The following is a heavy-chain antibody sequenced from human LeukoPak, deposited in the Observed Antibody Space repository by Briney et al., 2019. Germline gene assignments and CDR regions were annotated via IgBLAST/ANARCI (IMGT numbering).Heavy chain of an antibody. CDR3: AKGSGGSCYSSGDV. J-gene: IGHJ6*02. CDR1: GFTFSNYA. D-gene: IGHD2-15*01. CDR2: ILSDGSSK. V-gene: IGHV3-30*18. Sequence: QPGRSLRLSCAASGFTFSNYAIHWVRQAPGKGLEWVAAILSDGSSKYYAGTVRGRSTISRDKSNNTVSLQMGSLRPEDTAVYYCAKGSGGSCYSSGDVWGQGTTVTVSS.